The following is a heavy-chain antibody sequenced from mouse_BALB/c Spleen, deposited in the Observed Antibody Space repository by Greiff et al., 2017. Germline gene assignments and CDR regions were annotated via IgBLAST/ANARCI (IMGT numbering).Heavy chain of an antibody. CDR1: GFSLTSYG. J-gene: IGHJ2*01. Sequence: VQLVESGPGLVAPSQSLSITCTVSGFSLTSYGVHWVRQPPGKGLEWLGVIWAGGSTNYNSALMSRLSISKDNSKSQVFIKMNSLQTDDTAMYYCARERDRYDVRGYFDYWGRGTTLTVSS. CDR3: ARERDRYDVRGYFDY. V-gene: IGHV2-9*02. D-gene: IGHD2-12*01. CDR2: IWAGGST.